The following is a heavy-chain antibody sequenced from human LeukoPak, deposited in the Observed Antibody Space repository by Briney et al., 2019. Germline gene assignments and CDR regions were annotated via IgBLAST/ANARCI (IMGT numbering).Heavy chain of an antibody. CDR2: IWNDATEK. Sequence: AGGSLRLSCAASGFTFSRYGMHWVRQAPGKGLEWVAVIWNDATEKYYGDSVKGRFTISKDNSRNTLNLQMDSLRVEDTAMYYCARWGSGGLTLDYWGQGTLVTVSS. CDR1: GFTFSRYG. J-gene: IGHJ4*02. V-gene: IGHV3-33*01. D-gene: IGHD3-10*01. CDR3: ARWGSGGLTLDY.